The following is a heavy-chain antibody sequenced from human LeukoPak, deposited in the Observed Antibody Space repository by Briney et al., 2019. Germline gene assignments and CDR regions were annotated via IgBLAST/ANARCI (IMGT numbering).Heavy chain of an antibody. J-gene: IGHJ2*01. CDR2: INHSGST. Sequence: SETLSLTCAVYGGSFSGYYWSWIRQPPGKGLEWIGEINHSGSTNYNPSLKSRVTISVDTSKNQFSLKLSSVTAADTAVYYCSRWIQLWLRSGFDLWGRGTLSLSPQ. CDR1: GGSFSGYY. CDR3: SRWIQLWLRSGFDL. V-gene: IGHV4-34*01. D-gene: IGHD5-18*01.